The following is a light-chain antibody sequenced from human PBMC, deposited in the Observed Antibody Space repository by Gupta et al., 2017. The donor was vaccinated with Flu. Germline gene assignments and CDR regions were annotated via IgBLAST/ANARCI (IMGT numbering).Light chain of an antibody. CDR1: QGIRND. Sequence: AIQMTQSPSSLSASVGDRVTITCRASQGIRNDLGWYQQKPGKAPKLLISGASTLQSGVPSRFSGSGSGTDFTLTISRLQPEDFATYYCLQDYNYPRTFGQGTKVEIK. J-gene: IGKJ1*01. CDR3: LQDYNYPRT. V-gene: IGKV1-6*01. CDR2: GAS.